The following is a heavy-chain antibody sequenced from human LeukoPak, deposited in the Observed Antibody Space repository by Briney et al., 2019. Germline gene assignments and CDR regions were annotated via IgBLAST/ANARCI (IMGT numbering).Heavy chain of an antibody. CDR1: GFTFRSFS. D-gene: IGHD2-15*01. CDR2: ISSSSIYM. Sequence: GGSLRLSCAASGFTFRSFSMNWVRQPPGKGLEWVSSISSSSIYMNYADSLKGRFTISRDNAKNLLYLQLNTLRAEDTAVYYCARVQCSGGRCNDAFDIWGEGTMVTVSS. J-gene: IGHJ3*02. V-gene: IGHV3-21*01. CDR3: ARVQCSGGRCNDAFDI.